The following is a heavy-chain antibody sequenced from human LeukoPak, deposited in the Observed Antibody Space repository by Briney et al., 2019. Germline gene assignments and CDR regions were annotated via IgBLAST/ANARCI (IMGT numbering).Heavy chain of an antibody. J-gene: IGHJ5*02. CDR1: GGSISSHY. CDR3: ARDRGFCTNGVCHFYNWFDP. V-gene: IGHV4-59*11. CDR2: IYYSGST. D-gene: IGHD2-8*01. Sequence: SETPSLTCTVSGGSISSHYWSWIRQPPGKGLEWIGYIYYSGSTNYNPSLKSRVTISVDTSKNQFSLKLSSVTAADTAVYYCARDRGFCTNGVCHFYNWFDPWGQGTLVTVSS.